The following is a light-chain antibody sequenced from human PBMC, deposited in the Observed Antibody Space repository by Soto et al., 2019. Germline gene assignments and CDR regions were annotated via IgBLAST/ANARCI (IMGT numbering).Light chain of an antibody. J-gene: IGKJ1*01. V-gene: IGKV3-20*01. CDR1: QSVSSSY. Sequence: VLTQSPGTLSLYPGERAPLSCRVSQSVSSSYLAWYQQKPGQAPRLLIYGASSRATGIPDRFSGGGSGTDFTLTISRLEPEDFAVYYCQQYSSSPPTFGQGTKVDIK. CDR3: QQYSSSPPT. CDR2: GAS.